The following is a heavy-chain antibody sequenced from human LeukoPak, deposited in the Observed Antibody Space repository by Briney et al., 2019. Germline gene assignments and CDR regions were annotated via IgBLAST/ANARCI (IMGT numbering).Heavy chain of an antibody. CDR2: MNPNGGNT. J-gene: IGHJ5*02. CDR3: ARSLYDFWSGYKHNWFDP. D-gene: IGHD3-3*01. V-gene: IGHV1-8*01. Sequence: ASVKVSCKASGYTLTSYDINWVRQATGQGLEWMGWMNPNGGNTGYAQKFQGRVTMTRNTSISTAYMELSSLRSEDTAVYYCARSLYDFWSGYKHNWFDPWGQGTLVTVSS. CDR1: GYTLTSYD.